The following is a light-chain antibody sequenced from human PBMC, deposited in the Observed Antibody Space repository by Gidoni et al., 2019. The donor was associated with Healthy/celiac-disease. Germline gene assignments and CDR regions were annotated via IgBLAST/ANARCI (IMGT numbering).Light chain of an antibody. V-gene: IGKV3-20*01. J-gene: IGKJ4*01. Sequence: LAWVQQKPVQAPRLLIRGASSRATGIPDRFSGCGSVTDFSLTISRVDPEDFAVYYCQQYASSPITFXGXTKVDVK. CDR3: QQYASSPIT. CDR2: GAS.